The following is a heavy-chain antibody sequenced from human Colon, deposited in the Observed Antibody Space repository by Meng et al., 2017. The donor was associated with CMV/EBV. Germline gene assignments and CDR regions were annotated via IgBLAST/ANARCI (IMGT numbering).Heavy chain of an antibody. Sequence: GESLKISCAASGFTFSSYDISWVRQAPGKGLEWVSGISGSGGSTYYADSVKGRFTISRDNSKNTLYLQMNSLRAEDTAVYYCAKLSSGWPHYFDYWGQGTLVTVSS. J-gene: IGHJ4*02. CDR2: ISGSGGST. CDR3: AKLSSGWPHYFDY. D-gene: IGHD6-19*01. CDR1: GFTFSSYD. V-gene: IGHV3-23*01.